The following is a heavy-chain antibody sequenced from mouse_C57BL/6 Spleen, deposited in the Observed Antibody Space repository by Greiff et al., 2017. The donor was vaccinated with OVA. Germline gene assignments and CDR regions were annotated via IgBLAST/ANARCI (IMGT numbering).Heavy chain of an antibody. D-gene: IGHD4-1*01. CDR2: FYPGSGSI. J-gene: IGHJ4*01. CDR3: ARHEEEGDKLGRYAMDY. CDR1: GYTFTDDT. V-gene: IGHV1-62-2*01. Sequence: QVQLQQSGAELVKPGASVKLSCKASGYTFTDDTIHWVKQRSGQGLEWIGWFYPGSGSIKYNEKFKDKATLTADKSSSTVYMELSRLTSEDSAVYFCARHEEEGDKLGRYAMDYWGQGTSVTVSS.